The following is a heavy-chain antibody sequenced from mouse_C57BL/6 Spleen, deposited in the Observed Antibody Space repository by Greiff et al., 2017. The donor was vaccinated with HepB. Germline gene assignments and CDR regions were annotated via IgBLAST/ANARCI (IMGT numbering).Heavy chain of an antibody. Sequence: VKLLASVAELAKPGASVKLSCMASGYTFTSYWMHWVKQRPGQSLEWIGYINPSSGYTKYNQKFKDKPTLTADNSSSTAYMQLSSLTYEDSAVYYCARRGLLLNFDYWGQGTTLTVS. J-gene: IGHJ2*01. CDR1: GYTFTSYW. V-gene: IGHV1-7*01. CDR2: INPSSGYT. CDR3: ARRGLLLNFDY. D-gene: IGHD2-3*01.